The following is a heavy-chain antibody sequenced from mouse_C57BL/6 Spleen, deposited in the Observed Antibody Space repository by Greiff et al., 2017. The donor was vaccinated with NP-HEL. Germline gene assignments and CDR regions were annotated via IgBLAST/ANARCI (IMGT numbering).Heavy chain of an antibody. Sequence: VQLQQSGPELVKPGASVKISCKASGYAFSSSWMNWVKQRPGKGLEWIGRIYPGDGDTNYNGKFKGKATLTADKSSSTAYMQLSSLTSEDSAVYFCANWLREGWDYWGQGTTLTVSS. D-gene: IGHD2-2*01. CDR2: IYPGDGDT. CDR3: ANWLREGWDY. V-gene: IGHV1-82*01. CDR1: GYAFSSSW. J-gene: IGHJ2*01.